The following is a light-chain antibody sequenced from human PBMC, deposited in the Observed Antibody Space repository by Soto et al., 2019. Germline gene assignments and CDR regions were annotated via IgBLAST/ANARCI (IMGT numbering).Light chain of an antibody. V-gene: IGLV2-23*02. CDR1: GSDVGAYNF. CDR3: CSHAGSIFAV. Sequence: QSVLTQPASVSGSPGQSITVSCTGTGSDVGAYNFVSWYQLHPGEAPKVLIYEVSKRPPGVSSRFSGSKSGNTASLTISGLQAGDEADYYCCSHAGSIFAVFGGGTKVTVL. J-gene: IGLJ2*01. CDR2: EVS.